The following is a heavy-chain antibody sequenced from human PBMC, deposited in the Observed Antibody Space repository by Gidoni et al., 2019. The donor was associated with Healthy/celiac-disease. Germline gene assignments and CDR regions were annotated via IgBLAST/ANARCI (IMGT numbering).Heavy chain of an antibody. D-gene: IGHD3-22*01. CDR2: IYSCVIT. V-gene: IGHV4-31*03. Sequence: QVQLQESGTGLVKPSQTLSLTCTVSGGSISSGGYYWSLILQHPWKGLEWIGYIYSCVITYYIPALTIRVTISVELSKNQFSLKLSSVTAADTAVYYCAKGYYELPFDIWGQGTMVTVSS. J-gene: IGHJ3*02. CDR3: AKGYYELPFDI. CDR1: GGSISSGGYY.